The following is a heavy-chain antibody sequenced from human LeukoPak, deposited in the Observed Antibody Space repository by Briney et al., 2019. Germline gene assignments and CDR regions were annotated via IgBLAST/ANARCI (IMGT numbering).Heavy chain of an antibody. V-gene: IGHV3-74*03. Sequence: GGSLRLSCAASGFTFSTYWMHWVRQAPGKGLVWASRIRPEGTTTAYADSVKGRFTISRDNAKNTLFLQMNSLSAEDTAVYYCARDLDWILFDYWGQGTLVTVSS. CDR2: IRPEGTTT. D-gene: IGHD3-9*01. CDR1: GFTFSTYW. J-gene: IGHJ4*02. CDR3: ARDLDWILFDY.